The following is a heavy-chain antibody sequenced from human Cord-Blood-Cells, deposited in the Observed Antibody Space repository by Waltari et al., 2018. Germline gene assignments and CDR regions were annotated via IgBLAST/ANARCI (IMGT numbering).Heavy chain of an antibody. CDR1: GGSISSYY. Sequence: QVQLQESGPGLVKPSETLSLTCTVSGGSISSYYWSWIRQPPGKGLEWIGYIYSTGRTNHNPSLKSRVTISVDTSKNQFSLKLSSVTAADTAVHYCASRAQLGQGGAFDIWGQGTMVTVSS. CDR2: IYSTGRT. D-gene: IGHD3-10*01. CDR3: ASRAQLGQGGAFDI. J-gene: IGHJ3*02. V-gene: IGHV4-59*01.